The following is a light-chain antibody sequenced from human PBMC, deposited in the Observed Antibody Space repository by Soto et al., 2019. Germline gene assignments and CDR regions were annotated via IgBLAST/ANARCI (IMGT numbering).Light chain of an antibody. Sequence: EILMTQSPTNLSVSPGERSTLSCRASQSVSTSLAGYQQKPGQTPTHLISGASTSSTGIPARFSGSGSGTEFTLTISSMQSEDHVVSYCQQYNNWSPITFGQGTRLEIK. CDR2: GAS. CDR1: QSVSTS. CDR3: QQYNNWSPIT. V-gene: IGKV3-15*01. J-gene: IGKJ5*01.